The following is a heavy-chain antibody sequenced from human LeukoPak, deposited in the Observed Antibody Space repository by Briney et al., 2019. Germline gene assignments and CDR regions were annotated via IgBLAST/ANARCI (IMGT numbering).Heavy chain of an antibody. Sequence: GGSLRLSCAASGFTFDDYGMSWVRQAPGKGLEWVSGINWNGGSTGYADSVKGRFTISRDNAKNSLYLQMNSLGAEDTALYYCARDGLAVAGGAFDYWGQGTLVTVSS. V-gene: IGHV3-20*04. J-gene: IGHJ4*02. CDR1: GFTFDDYG. CDR3: ARDGLAVAGGAFDY. D-gene: IGHD6-19*01. CDR2: INWNGGST.